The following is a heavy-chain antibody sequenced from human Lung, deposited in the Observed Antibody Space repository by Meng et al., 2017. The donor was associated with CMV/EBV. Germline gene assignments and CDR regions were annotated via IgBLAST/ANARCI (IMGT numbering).Heavy chain of an antibody. D-gene: IGHD2-21*01. CDR2: ISSGSTSI. V-gene: IGHV3-21*01. Sequence: EVQLVESGGGLVKPGGSLRLSCAASGFTLSDSNMNWVRQAPGKGLEWVSSISSGSTSIYYADSVKGRFTISRDNAKNSLYLQMNSLRAEDTALYYCATDKGEGFDPWGQGTPVTVSS. J-gene: IGHJ5*02. CDR1: GFTLSDSN. CDR3: ATDKGEGFDP.